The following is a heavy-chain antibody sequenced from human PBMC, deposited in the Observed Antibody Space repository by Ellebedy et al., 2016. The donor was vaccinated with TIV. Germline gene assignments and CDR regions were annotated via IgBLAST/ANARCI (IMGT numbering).Heavy chain of an antibody. Sequence: PGGSLRLSCAASGFTFSSYWMDWVRQAPGKGLVWVSTIKYDGSATKYADSVKGRFTISRDNAKNTLHLQMNDLRAEDTAVYYRVRDRATYYDGTGPIFNYWGQGTPVTVSS. V-gene: IGHV3-74*03. D-gene: IGHD3-22*01. CDR1: GFTFSSYW. CDR3: VRDRATYYDGTGPIFNY. CDR2: IKYDGSAT. J-gene: IGHJ4*02.